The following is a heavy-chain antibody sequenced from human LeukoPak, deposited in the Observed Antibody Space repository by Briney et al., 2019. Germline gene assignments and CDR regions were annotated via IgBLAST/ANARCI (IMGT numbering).Heavy chain of an antibody. V-gene: IGHV4-59*08. CDR3: ARLGVGIVVTSPAVYYFDY. CDR1: GGSISSYY. CDR2: IYYSGST. Sequence: SETLSLTCTVSGGSISSYYWSWIRQPPGKGLEWIGYIYYSGSTNYNPSLKSRVTISVDTSKNRFSLKLSSVTAADTAVYYCARLGVGIVVTSPAVYYFDYWGQGTLVTVSS. J-gene: IGHJ4*02. D-gene: IGHD3-22*01.